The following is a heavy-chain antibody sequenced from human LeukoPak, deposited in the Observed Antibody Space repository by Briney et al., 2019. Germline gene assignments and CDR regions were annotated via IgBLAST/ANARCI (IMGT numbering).Heavy chain of an antibody. J-gene: IGHJ4*02. V-gene: IGHV4-39*01. CDR2: IYYSGST. CDR1: GGSISSSSYY. Sequence: KPSETLSLTCAVSGGSISSSSYYWGWIRQPPGKGLEWIGSIYYSGSTYYNPSLKSRVTISVDTSKNQFSLKLSSVTAADTAVYYCARHYQWGVGKVDYWGQGTLVTVSS. CDR3: ARHYQWGVGKVDY. D-gene: IGHD1-26*01.